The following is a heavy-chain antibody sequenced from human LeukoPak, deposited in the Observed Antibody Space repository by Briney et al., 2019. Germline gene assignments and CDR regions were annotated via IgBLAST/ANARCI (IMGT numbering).Heavy chain of an antibody. J-gene: IGHJ3*01. D-gene: IGHD3-9*01. CDR1: GFTFSSYA. Sequence: PGVSLRLSCAASGFTFSSYAMSWVRQAPGKGLEWVSAISGSGGSTYYADSVKGRFTISRDNSKNTLYLEVDSLRAEDTAVYYCANPHFVGISVRYFAWLAPQSPHAFDLRGQGTMVTVS. CDR3: ANPHFVGISVRYFAWLAPQSPHAFDL. V-gene: IGHV3-23*01. CDR2: ISGSGGST.